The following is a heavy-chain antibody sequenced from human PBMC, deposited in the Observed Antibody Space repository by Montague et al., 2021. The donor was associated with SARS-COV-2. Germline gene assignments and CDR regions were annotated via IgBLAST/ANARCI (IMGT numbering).Heavy chain of an antibody. CDR3: ASGTKRVFTYDDDSSAYASDY. Sequence: SETLSLTCAVYGGSFSGYYWSWIRQPPGQGLEWKGEMNHSGGTKNNPSLKSRVPISVDTSKNQFSLKLSSVAAAATAVYYCASGTKRVFTYDDDSSAYASDYWGQGTMVTVSS. CDR1: GGSFSGYY. CDR2: MNHSGGT. J-gene: IGHJ4*02. D-gene: IGHD3-22*01. V-gene: IGHV4-34*01.